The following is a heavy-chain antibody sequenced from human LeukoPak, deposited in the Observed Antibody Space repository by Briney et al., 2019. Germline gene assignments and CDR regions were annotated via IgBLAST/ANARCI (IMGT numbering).Heavy chain of an antibody. CDR3: ARGGVLRFLEWLPYAYYFDY. CDR2: MNPNSGNT. CDR1: GYTFTSYD. Sequence: ASVKVSCKASGYTFTSYDINWVRQATGQGLEWMGWMNPNSGNTGYAQKFQGRVTTTRNTSISTAYMELSSLRSEDTAVYYCARGGVLRFLEWLPYAYYFDYWGQGTLVTVSS. D-gene: IGHD3-3*01. V-gene: IGHV1-8*01. J-gene: IGHJ4*02.